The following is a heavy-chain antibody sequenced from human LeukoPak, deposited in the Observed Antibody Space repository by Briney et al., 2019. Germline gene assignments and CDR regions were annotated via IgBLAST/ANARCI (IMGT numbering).Heavy chain of an antibody. CDR2: IYYSGST. V-gene: IGHV4-59*01. CDR3: ARATGLYDFWSKPRPYYMDV. Sequence: SETLSLTCTVSGGSISSYYWSWIRQPPGKGLEWIGYIYYSGSTNYNPSLKSRVTISVDTSKNQFSLKLSSVTAADTAVYYCARATGLYDFWSKPRPYYMDVWGKGTTVTVS. CDR1: GGSISSYY. J-gene: IGHJ6*03. D-gene: IGHD3-3*01.